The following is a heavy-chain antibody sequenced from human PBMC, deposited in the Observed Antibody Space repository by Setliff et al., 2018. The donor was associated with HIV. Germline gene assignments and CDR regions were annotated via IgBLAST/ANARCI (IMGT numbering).Heavy chain of an antibody. D-gene: IGHD5-12*01. V-gene: IGHV4-59*08. CDR1: GGSISTYY. CDR2: IYYSGST. CDR3: ARHGAYEAYYDYMDV. Sequence: KPSETLSLTCTVSGGSISTYYWSWIRQSPGKGLEWIGYIYYSGSTKYNPTLKSRVTISVDTTKNQFSLKLSSVTAADTAVYYCARHGAYEAYYDYMDVWGKGTTVTVSS. J-gene: IGHJ6*03.